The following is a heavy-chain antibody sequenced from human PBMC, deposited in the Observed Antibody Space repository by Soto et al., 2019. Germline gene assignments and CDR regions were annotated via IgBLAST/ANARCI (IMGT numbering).Heavy chain of an antibody. CDR1: GGTLSRSA. J-gene: IGHJ4*02. CDR3: ATGSSWTKVES. D-gene: IGHD6-13*01. CDR2: IIPIFGPA. V-gene: IGHV1-69*01. Sequence: QVQLVQSGAEVKKPGSSVKVSCKASGGTLSRSAISWVRQAPGQGLEWMGGIIPIFGPAIYAQKFRGRVRIIADESTRTAYMEMSSLRSDDTAVYYCATGSSWTKVESWGQGTLVTVSS.